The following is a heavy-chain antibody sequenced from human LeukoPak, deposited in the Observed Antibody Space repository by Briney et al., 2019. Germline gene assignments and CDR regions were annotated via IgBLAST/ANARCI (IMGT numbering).Heavy chain of an antibody. CDR1: GFTFSNYA. D-gene: IGHD2-2*01. Sequence: GGSLRLSRAASGFTFSNYAMSWVRQAPGKGLEWVSAIGGSSGSGYYTYYADSVKGRFTISRDNAKNSLYLQMNSLRAEDTAVYYCARDSPVVPAASFDYWGQGTLVTVSS. CDR2: IGGSSGSGYYT. J-gene: IGHJ4*02. CDR3: ARDSPVVPAASFDY. V-gene: IGHV3-21*01.